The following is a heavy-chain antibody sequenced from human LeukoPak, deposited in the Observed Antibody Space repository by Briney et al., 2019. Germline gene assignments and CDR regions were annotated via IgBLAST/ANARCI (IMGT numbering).Heavy chain of an antibody. CDR2: INHSGST. CDR1: GGSVSGYY. D-gene: IGHD6-19*01. J-gene: IGHJ4*02. CDR3: ATRGLAGHGTKDSSTAEY. V-gene: IGHV4-34*01. Sequence: SETLSLTCAAYGGSVSGYYWSWIRQPPGKGLEWVGEINHSGSTNYNPSLKSQVTISIDTSKNQFSLQLNTLNAADTAVYYCATRGLAGHGTKDSSTAEYCGQGALVTASS.